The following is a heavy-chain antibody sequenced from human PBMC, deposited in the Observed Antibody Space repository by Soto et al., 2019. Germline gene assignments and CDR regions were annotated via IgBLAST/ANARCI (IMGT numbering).Heavy chain of an antibody. CDR3: STDSSSGWSRFFVY. D-gene: IGHD6-19*01. V-gene: IGHV1-24*01. Sequence: GASVKVSCKVSGYTLTELSMHWVLQAPGKGLEWMGGFDPEDGETIYAQKFQGRVTMTEDTSTDTAYMELSSLRSEDTAVYYFSTDSSSGWSRFFVYLGQGTLVSVS. J-gene: IGHJ4*02. CDR1: GYTLTELS. CDR2: FDPEDGET.